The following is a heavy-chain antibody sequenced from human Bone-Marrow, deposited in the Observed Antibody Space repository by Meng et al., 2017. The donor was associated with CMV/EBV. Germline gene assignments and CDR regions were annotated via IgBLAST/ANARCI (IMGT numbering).Heavy chain of an antibody. CDR2: ISSSSKSI. Sequence: GGSLRLSCAASGFTFSSYSMNWVRQAPGKGLEWISYISSSSKSIYYADSMKGRFTISRDNAKNSLYLQMNSLRAEDTAVYYCASTSDSSGYYPGYWGQGTLVTVSS. J-gene: IGHJ4*02. CDR1: GFTFSSYS. V-gene: IGHV3-48*04. CDR3: ASTSDSSGYYPGY. D-gene: IGHD3-22*01.